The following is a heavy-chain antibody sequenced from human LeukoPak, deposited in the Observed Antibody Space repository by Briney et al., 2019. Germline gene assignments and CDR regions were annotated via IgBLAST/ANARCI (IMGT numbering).Heavy chain of an antibody. CDR1: GYTFTGYY. CDR2: INPNSGGT. CDR3: ARDYGDYGDYFDY. D-gene: IGHD4-17*01. J-gene: IGHJ4*02. V-gene: IGHV1-2*06. Sequence: ASVKVSCKSSGYTFTGYYMHWVRQAPGQRLEWMGRINPNSGGTNYAQKFQGRVTMTRDTSISTAYMELSRLRSDDTAVYYCARDYGDYGDYFDYWGQGTLVTVSS.